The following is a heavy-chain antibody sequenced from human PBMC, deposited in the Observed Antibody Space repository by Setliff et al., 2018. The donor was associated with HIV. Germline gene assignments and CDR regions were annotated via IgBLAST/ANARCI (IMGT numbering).Heavy chain of an antibody. CDR1: GYRFTMYS. CDR3: ARDIGSREGAFDM. Sequence: ASVKVSCKASGYRFTMYSMNWVRQAPGQGLEWMGWINTNTGNTMYAQGFTGRFVFSLDTSVSTAFLQITSLKAEDTAVYYCARDIGSREGAFDMWGQGTRVTV. D-gene: IGHD3-10*01. CDR2: INTNTGNT. J-gene: IGHJ3*02. V-gene: IGHV7-4-1*02.